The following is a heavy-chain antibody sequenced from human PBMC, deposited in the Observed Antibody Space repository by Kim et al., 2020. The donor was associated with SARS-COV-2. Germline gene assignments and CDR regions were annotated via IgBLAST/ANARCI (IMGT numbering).Heavy chain of an antibody. CDR2: VSPTVGVT. Sequence: SVKVSCKASGDTFSISVISWVRQAPGQGLEWMGRVSPTVGVTRYAQKFQGRVTITADKSTSTAYMEFSSLRSEDTAIYYCARDRGSGGADYWGQGTLVTVSS. CDR1: GDTFSISV. J-gene: IGHJ4*02. D-gene: IGHD5-12*01. V-gene: IGHV1-69*04. CDR3: ARDRGSGGADY.